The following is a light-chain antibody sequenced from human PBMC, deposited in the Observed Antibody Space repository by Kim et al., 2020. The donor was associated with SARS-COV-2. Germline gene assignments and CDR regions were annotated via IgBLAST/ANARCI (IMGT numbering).Light chain of an antibody. CDR3: QQYSDWPLT. CDR2: GSS. CDR1: QSVPND. V-gene: IGKV3-15*01. Sequence: VSPEKKATLPCRASQSVPNDLAWYQQNPGRSPRLLIYGSSPRATGIPASFSGTGSGTEFTLTISSLQPEDFAVYYCQQYSDWPLTFGGGTKVDIK. J-gene: IGKJ4*01.